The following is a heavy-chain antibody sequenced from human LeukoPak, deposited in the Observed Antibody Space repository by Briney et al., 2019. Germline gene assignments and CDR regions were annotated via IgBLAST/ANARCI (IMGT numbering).Heavy chain of an antibody. CDR1: GGSISSGSYY. V-gene: IGHV4-61*02. CDR3: ARAGYDILTGYPNYYFDY. D-gene: IGHD3-9*01. Sequence: PSQTLSLTCTVSGGSISSGSYYWSWIRQPAGKGLEWIGRIYTSGSTNYNPSLKSRVTISVDTSKNQFSLKLSSVTAADTAVYYCARAGYDILTGYPNYYFDYWGQGTLVTVSS. J-gene: IGHJ4*02. CDR2: IYTSGST.